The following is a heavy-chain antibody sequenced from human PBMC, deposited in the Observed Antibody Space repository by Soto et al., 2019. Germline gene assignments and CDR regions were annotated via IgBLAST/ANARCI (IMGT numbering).Heavy chain of an antibody. V-gene: IGHV3-66*04. D-gene: IGHD5-18*01. J-gene: IGHJ4*02. CDR1: GVTVSSNY. CDR3: ARHGYNYGGGYFDY. Sequence: EVQLVESGGGLVQPGGSLRLSCAASGVTVSSNYMSWVRQAPGKGLEWVSVIYSGGSTYYADSVKGRFTISRDNSKNRLYLQMNSVRAEDTAVYYCARHGYNYGGGYFDYWGQGTLVTVSS. CDR2: IYSGGST.